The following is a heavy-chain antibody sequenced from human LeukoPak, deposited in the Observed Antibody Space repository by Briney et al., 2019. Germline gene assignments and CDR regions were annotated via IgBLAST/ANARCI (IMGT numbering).Heavy chain of an antibody. D-gene: IGHD2-21*02. Sequence: ASVKVSCKASGYTFTSYAMHWVRQAPGQRLEWMGWINAGNGNTKYSQKFQGRVTITRDTSASTAYMELSSLRSEDTAVYYCAREYVVVTAHYFDYWGQGTLVTVSS. CDR3: AREYVVVTAHYFDY. CDR2: INAGNGNT. J-gene: IGHJ4*02. CDR1: GYTFTSYA. V-gene: IGHV1-3*01.